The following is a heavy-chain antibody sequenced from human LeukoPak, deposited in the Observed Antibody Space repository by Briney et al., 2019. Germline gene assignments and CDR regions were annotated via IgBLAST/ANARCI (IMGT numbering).Heavy chain of an antibody. V-gene: IGHV1-8*01. Sequence: GASVKVSCKASGYTFTSYDINWVRQATGQGLEWMGWMNPNSGNTGYAQKFQGRVTMTRNTSISTAYMELSSLRSEDTAVYYCTSGGERSDAFDIWGQGTMVTVPS. D-gene: IGHD1-1*01. CDR2: MNPNSGNT. CDR3: TSGGERSDAFDI. CDR1: GYTFTSYD. J-gene: IGHJ3*02.